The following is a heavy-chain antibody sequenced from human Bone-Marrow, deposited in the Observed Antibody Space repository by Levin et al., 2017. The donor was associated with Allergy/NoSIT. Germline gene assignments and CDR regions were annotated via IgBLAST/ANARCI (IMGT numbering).Heavy chain of an antibody. CDR2: IWYDGSNK. V-gene: IGHV3-33*01. CDR1: GFTFSSYG. Sequence: PGESLKISCAASGFTFSSYGMHWVRQAPGKGLEWVAVIWYDGSNKYYADSVKGRFTISRDNSKNTLYLQMNSLRAEDTAVYYCARPDSSRSAFDIWGQGTMVTVSS. J-gene: IGHJ3*02. D-gene: IGHD3-22*01. CDR3: ARPDSSRSAFDI.